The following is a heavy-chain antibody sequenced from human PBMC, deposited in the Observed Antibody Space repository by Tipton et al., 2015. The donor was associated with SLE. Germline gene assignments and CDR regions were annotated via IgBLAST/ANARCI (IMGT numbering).Heavy chain of an antibody. CDR2: IKEDGGEK. Sequence: SLRLSCAASGFTFSNYWMTWVRQAPGKGLEWVANIKEDGGEKSYVDSVKGRFTISRDNAKNSLYLQMDNLRPEDTAVYYCASRQGSGWYQSFDYWGQGILVTVSS. D-gene: IGHD6-19*01. J-gene: IGHJ4*02. V-gene: IGHV3-7*01. CDR1: GFTFSNYW. CDR3: ASRQGSGWYQSFDY.